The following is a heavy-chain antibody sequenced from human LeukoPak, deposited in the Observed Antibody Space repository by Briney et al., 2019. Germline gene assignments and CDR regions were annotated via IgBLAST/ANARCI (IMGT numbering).Heavy chain of an antibody. CDR2: INSDGSWR. CDR1: GNYW. V-gene: IGHV3-74*01. CDR3: VSFYETY. J-gene: IGHJ4*02. D-gene: IGHD2/OR15-2a*01. Sequence: GGSLRLSCAASGNYWMHWVRLAPGAGRVWVSHINSDGSWRSYADSVKGRFTISKDNAKNTVYLQMNSLRAEDTAVYYCVSFYETYWGRGPLVTVSS.